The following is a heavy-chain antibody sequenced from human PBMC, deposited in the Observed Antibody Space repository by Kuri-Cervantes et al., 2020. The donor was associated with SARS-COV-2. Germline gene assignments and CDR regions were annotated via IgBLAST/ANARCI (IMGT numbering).Heavy chain of an antibody. CDR1: GFTFSSYA. CDR3: AKASLVGYYYYYMDV. Sequence: GGSLRLSCAASGFTFSSYAMSWVRQAPGKGLGWVSAISGSGGSTYYADSVRGRFTISRGNSKNTLYLQMNSLRAEDTAVYYCAKASLVGYYYYYMDVWGKGTTVTVSS. J-gene: IGHJ6*03. D-gene: IGHD1-26*01. CDR2: ISGSGGST. V-gene: IGHV3-23*01.